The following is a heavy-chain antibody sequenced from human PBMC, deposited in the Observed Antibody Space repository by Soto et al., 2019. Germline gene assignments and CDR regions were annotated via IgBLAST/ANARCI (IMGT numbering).Heavy chain of an antibody. CDR3: ARDPDVEWYFDL. CDR1: GFTFSSYA. J-gene: IGHJ2*01. D-gene: IGHD1-1*01. Sequence: QVQLVESGGGVVQPGRSLRLSCAASGFTFSSYAMHWVRQAPGKGLEWVAVISYDGSNKYYADSVKGRFTISRDNSKNTLYLQMNSLRAEDTAVYYCARDPDVEWYFDLWGRGTLVTVSS. V-gene: IGHV3-30-3*01. CDR2: ISYDGSNK.